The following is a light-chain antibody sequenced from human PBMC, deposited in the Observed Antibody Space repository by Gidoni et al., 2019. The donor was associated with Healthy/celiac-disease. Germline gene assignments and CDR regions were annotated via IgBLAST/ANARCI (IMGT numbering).Light chain of an antibody. CDR2: KAS. CDR3: QQYNSYWWT. V-gene: IGKV1-5*03. CDR1: QSISSW. Sequence: DIQITQSPSTLSASVGDRVTITCRAIQSISSWLAWYQQKPGKAPKLLIYKASSLESGVPSRFSGSGSGTEFNLTISSLQPDDFATYYCQQYNSYWWTFXQXTKVXIK. J-gene: IGKJ1*01.